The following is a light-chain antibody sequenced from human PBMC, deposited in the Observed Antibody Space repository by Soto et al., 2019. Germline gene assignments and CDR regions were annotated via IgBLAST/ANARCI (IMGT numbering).Light chain of an antibody. CDR1: QSVSNN. J-gene: IGKJ2*01. Sequence: EIVMTQSPATLSVSPGERATLSCRASQSVSNNLAWYHQKPGQAPRLLIYGASTRASGIPARFSGSGSGTQLTITISSLQSEDFAVYYCQQYNNWPPYTFGQGTKLEIK. CDR3: QQYNNWPPYT. V-gene: IGKV3-15*01. CDR2: GAS.